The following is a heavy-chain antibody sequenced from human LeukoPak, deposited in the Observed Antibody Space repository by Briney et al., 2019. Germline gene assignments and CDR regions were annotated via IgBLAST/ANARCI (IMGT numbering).Heavy chain of an antibody. CDR1: GFTYISYR. CDR3: SRELTREVTLDY. CDR2: INTDGSST. V-gene: IGHV3-74*01. Sequence: GGSLRLSCAASGFTYISYRMQWLRQAPGKGLVWVSRINTDGSSTSYADSVKGRFTVSRDNAKNTVYLQVNSLRAEDTAVYFCSRELTREVTLDYWGQGTLVTVSS. D-gene: IGHD4-23*01. J-gene: IGHJ4*01.